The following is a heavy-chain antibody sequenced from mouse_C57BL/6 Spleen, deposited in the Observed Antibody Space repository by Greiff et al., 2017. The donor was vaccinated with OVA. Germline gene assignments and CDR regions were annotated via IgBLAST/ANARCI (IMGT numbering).Heavy chain of an antibody. Sequence: EVQLVESGGGLVQPGGSLSLSCAASGFTFTDHYMRWVRQTPGQALEWLGCIRPKANGSTTEYSVSVKGRFTISRATSQTILYLQMNALRAEDSANYYGARYMRGSGNYAMDYWGQGTSVTVSS. CDR1: GFTFTDHY. V-gene: IGHV7-3*01. D-gene: IGHD4-1*01. CDR3: ARYMRGSGNYAMDY. CDR2: IRPKANGSTT. J-gene: IGHJ4*01.